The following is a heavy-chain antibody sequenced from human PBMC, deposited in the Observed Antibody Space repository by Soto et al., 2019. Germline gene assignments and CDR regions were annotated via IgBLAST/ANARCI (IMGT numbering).Heavy chain of an antibody. CDR3: ARVAVRSRDY. J-gene: IGHJ4*02. V-gene: IGHV3-48*01. D-gene: IGHD6-19*01. CDR1: GFTFSDYS. Sequence: GSLRLSCAASGFTFSDYSMNWVRQAPGKGLEWISYISSNSSTILYADSVKGRFAISRDNAKNSLYLQMNGLRAEDTAVYYCARVAVRSRDYWGLGTLVTVSS. CDR2: ISSNSSTI.